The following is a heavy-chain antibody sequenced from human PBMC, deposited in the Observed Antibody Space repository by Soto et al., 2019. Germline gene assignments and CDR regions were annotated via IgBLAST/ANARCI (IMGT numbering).Heavy chain of an antibody. V-gene: IGHV3-23*01. CDR2: LDGAGGST. J-gene: IGHJ6*02. CDR1: GFTFSDFA. D-gene: IGHD3-10*01. Sequence: SLRLSCLASGFTFSDFAMTWVRHVPGRGLEWVASLDGAGGSTYYAESVRGRFSISRDNSQNTLFLQMKSLTVDDTAIYYCAAPRDEYGSGVSWFTYGMDIWGQGTTVTVSS. CDR3: AAPRDEYGSGVSWFTYGMDI.